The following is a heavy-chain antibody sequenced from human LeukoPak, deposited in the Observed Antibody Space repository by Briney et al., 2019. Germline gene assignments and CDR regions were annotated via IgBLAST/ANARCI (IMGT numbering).Heavy chain of an antibody. CDR1: GFTFTSYS. CDR2: ISNSDDSI. CDR3: ASAPAVYFFYIDV. Sequence: TGGSLRLSCAASGFTFTSYSMSWIRQAPGKGLEWVSYISNSDDSINYADSVSGRFTISRDNAKSSVYLQMNSLRVEDTAVYYCASAPAVYFFYIDVWGEGTTVTVSS. V-gene: IGHV3-11*04. J-gene: IGHJ6*03.